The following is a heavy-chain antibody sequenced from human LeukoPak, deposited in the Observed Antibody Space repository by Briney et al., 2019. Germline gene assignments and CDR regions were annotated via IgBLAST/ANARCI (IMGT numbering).Heavy chain of an antibody. CDR2: IYNSGST. CDR3: ARVTAIFGVAPRYYFDY. D-gene: IGHD3-3*01. J-gene: IGHJ4*02. V-gene: IGHV4-31*02. Sequence: SQTLSLTCTVSSGSINSGDYYWSWIRQHPGKGMEWIGQIYNSGSTYYNPSLKSRASTSIDTSKNRFSLNLSSVTAADTAVYSCARVTAIFGVAPRYYFDYWGQGTLVTVSS. CDR1: SGSINSGDYY.